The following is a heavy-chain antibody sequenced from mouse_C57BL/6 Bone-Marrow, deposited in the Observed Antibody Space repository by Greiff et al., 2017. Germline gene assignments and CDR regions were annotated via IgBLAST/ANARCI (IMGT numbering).Heavy chain of an antibody. Sequence: VQLQQPGAELVKPGASVKMSCTASGYTFTSYWITWVKQRPGQGLEWIGDIYPGSGSTNYTEKFTSKATLTVDTSSSTAYMQLSSLTSEDAAVYSCARPYYSNYWYFDVWGTGTTVTVSS. V-gene: IGHV1-55*01. CDR3: ARPYYSNYWYFDV. D-gene: IGHD2-5*01. J-gene: IGHJ1*03. CDR2: IYPGSGST. CDR1: GYTFTSYW.